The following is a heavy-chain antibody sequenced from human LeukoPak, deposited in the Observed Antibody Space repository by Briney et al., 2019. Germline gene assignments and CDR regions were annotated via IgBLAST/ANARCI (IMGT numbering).Heavy chain of an antibody. CDR2: INGSSGNT. D-gene: IGHD1-26*01. CDR1: GFTFSSYW. Sequence: GGSLRLSCAASGFTFSSYWMHWVRQAPGKGLVGVSRINGSSGNTYYADSVKGRFTISRDSSKNTLYLQMNSLRAEDTAVYYCARWDGFGDYWGQGTLVTVSS. J-gene: IGHJ4*02. CDR3: ARWDGFGDY. V-gene: IGHV3-23*01.